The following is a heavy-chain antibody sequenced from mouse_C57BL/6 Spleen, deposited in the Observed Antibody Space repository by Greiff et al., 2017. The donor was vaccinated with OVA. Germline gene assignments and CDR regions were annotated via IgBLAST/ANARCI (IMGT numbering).Heavy chain of an antibody. Sequence: VKLMESGAELVKPGASVKMSCKASGYTFTSYWITWVKQRPGQGLEWIGDIYPGSGSTNYNEKFKSKATLTVDTSSSTAYMQLSSLTSEDSAVYYCARERGLRYFDYWGQGTTLTVSS. D-gene: IGHD3-1*01. CDR3: ARERGLRYFDY. CDR1: GYTFTSYW. J-gene: IGHJ2*01. V-gene: IGHV1-55*01. CDR2: IYPGSGST.